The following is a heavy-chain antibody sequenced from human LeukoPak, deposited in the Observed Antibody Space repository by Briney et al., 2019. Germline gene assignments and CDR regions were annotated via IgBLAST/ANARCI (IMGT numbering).Heavy chain of an antibody. CDR1: GYTFTSYG. D-gene: IGHD3-9*01. V-gene: IGHV1-18*01. CDR2: ISAYNGNT. Sequence: GASVKVSCKASGYTFTSYGISWVRQAPGQGLEWMGWISAYNGNTNYAQKLQGRVTMTTDTSTGTAYMELRSLRSDDTAVYYCARGPYDITRGAYYYYYMDVWGKGTTVTVSS. J-gene: IGHJ6*03. CDR3: ARGPYDITRGAYYYYYMDV.